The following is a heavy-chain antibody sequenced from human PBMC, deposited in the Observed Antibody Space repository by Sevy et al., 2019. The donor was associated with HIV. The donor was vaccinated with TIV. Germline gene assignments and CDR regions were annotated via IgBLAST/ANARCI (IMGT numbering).Heavy chain of an antibody. CDR2: INPNIGDT. CDR1: GYTFTGYY. Sequence: ASVKVSCKASGYTFTGYYIHWVRQAPGQGLEWMGWINPNIGDTNYEQNFQGRVTMTRDTSINTAYMDLRRLKSDDTAVYYCATTTRGYSYDSFPDTFDICGQGTMVTVSS. V-gene: IGHV1-2*02. J-gene: IGHJ3*02. CDR3: ATTTRGYSYDSFPDTFDI. D-gene: IGHD5-18*01.